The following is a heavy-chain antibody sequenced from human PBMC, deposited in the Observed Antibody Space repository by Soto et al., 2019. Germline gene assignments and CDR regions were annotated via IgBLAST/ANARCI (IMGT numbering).Heavy chain of an antibody. D-gene: IGHD4-17*01. V-gene: IGHV1-18*01. CDR1: GYGFVDYS. Sequence: ASLNVSCKPSGYGFVDYSISWVRKAPGQGLEGIGGISAYSGKAYYRKNVEGRVTMTRDTTTSTAYMELRSLRSDDTAVYYCARRYGDPSSAAGFDSWGQGTLVTVYS. CDR2: ISAYSGKA. J-gene: IGHJ4*02. CDR3: ARRYGDPSSAAGFDS.